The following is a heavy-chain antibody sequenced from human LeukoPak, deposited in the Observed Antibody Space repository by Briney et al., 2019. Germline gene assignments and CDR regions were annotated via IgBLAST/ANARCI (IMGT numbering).Heavy chain of an antibody. CDR3: VVLPVYQDF. J-gene: IGHJ4*02. CDR2: INSDGSST. D-gene: IGHD6-13*01. V-gene: IGHV3-74*01. Sequence: GGSLRLSCAASGFTFSSYWMHWVRHAPGKGLVWVSRINSDGSSTFYADSVKGRFTISRDNAKNTLYLQMNSLRAEDTAVYHCVVLPVYQDFWGRGTLVTVSS. CDR1: GFTFSSYW.